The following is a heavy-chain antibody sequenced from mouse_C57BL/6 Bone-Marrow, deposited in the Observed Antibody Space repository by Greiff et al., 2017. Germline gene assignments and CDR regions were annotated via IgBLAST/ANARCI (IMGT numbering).Heavy chain of an antibody. CDR3: ATNDYFYFDY. CDR2: IYPGDGDT. V-gene: IGHV1-80*01. CDR1: GYAFSSYW. J-gene: IGHJ2*01. Sequence: VQLQQSGAELVKPGASVTISCQASGYAFSSYWMNWVKQRPGQGLEWIGQIYPGDGDTNYNGKFQGKDTLTADNSSCTAYMQLSRLTSEDAAVYFCATNDYFYFDYWGKGTTLTVSS. D-gene: IGHD2-4*01.